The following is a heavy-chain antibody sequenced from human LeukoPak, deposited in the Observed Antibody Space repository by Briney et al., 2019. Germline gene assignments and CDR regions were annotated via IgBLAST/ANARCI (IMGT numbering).Heavy chain of an antibody. CDR1: GGSFSGYY. D-gene: IGHD6-13*01. Sequence: PSGTLSLTCAVYGGSFSGYYWSWIRQPPGKGLEWIGEINHSGSTNYNPSLKSRVTISVDTSKNQFSLKLSSVTAADTAVYYCARGGKYYSSSWYNYWGQGTLVTVSS. J-gene: IGHJ4*02. V-gene: IGHV4-34*01. CDR2: INHSGST. CDR3: ARGGKYYSSSWYNY.